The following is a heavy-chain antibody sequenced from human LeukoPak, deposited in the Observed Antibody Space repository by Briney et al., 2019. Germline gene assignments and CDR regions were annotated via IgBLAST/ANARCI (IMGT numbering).Heavy chain of an antibody. Sequence: PGGSLRLSCAASGFTFSSYEMNWVRQAPAKWLEWVSFIRYDGSNKYYADSVKGRFTISRENSKNTLYLQMNSLRAEDTAVYYCAKDSTYSGYELDYWGQGTLVTVSS. D-gene: IGHD5-12*01. CDR3: AKDSTYSGYELDY. V-gene: IGHV3-30*02. J-gene: IGHJ4*02. CDR2: IRYDGSNK. CDR1: GFTFSSYE.